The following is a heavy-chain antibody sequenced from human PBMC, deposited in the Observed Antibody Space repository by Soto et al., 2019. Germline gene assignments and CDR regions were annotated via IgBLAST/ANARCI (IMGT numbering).Heavy chain of an antibody. CDR3: ARVWGGAFDI. CDR1: GGSISSYY. D-gene: IGHD3-10*01. V-gene: IGHV4-59*01. CDR2: IYYSEST. Sequence: QVQLQESGPGLVKPSETLSLTCTVSGGSISSYYWSWIRQPPGKGLEWIGYIYYSESTNYNPSLKTRVTISVDTSKNQFSLKLSSVTAADTAVYYCARVWGGAFDISAQGTMVTVSS. J-gene: IGHJ3*02.